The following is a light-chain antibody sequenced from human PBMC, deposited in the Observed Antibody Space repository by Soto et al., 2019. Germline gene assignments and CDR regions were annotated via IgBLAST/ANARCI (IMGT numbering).Light chain of an antibody. CDR3: QKGGGSLLT. V-gene: IGKV3-20*01. Sequence: EIVLTQSPGTLSMSPGERATLSCRASQAVGSSLLALYQHKHGQAPRLVIYGASSRATGITDRFSGSGSGQDFTFTISRREAEDFAVYYFQKGGGSLLTFGQGTKVEIK. CDR2: GAS. J-gene: IGKJ1*01. CDR1: QAVGSSL.